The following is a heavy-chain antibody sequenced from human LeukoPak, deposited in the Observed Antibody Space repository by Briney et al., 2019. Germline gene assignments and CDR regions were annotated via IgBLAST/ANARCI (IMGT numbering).Heavy chain of an antibody. D-gene: IGHD2-15*01. CDR3: ARDYRGYRAPYYFDH. CDR1: GFTFSSYW. Sequence: GGSLRLSCAASGFTFSSYWMSWVRQAPGKGLEWVAHIKQDGSEKYYVDFVKGRFTISRDNAKNSLYLQMNSLRAEDTAVYYCARDYRGYRAPYYFDHWGQGTLVTVSS. J-gene: IGHJ4*02. V-gene: IGHV3-7*01. CDR2: IKQDGSEK.